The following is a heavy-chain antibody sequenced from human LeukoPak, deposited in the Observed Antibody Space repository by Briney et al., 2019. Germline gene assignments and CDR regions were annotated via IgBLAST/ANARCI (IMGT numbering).Heavy chain of an antibody. CDR1: GFTFSSYG. V-gene: IGHV3-30*02. CDR3: AKDMYSSSWYQSPGIDY. Sequence: GGSLRLSCAASGFTFSSYGMHWVRQAPGKGLEWVAFIRYDGSNKYCADSVKGRFTISRDNSKNTLYLQMNSLRAEDTAVYYRAKDMYSSSWYQSPGIDYWGQGTLVTVSS. D-gene: IGHD6-13*01. CDR2: IRYDGSNK. J-gene: IGHJ4*02.